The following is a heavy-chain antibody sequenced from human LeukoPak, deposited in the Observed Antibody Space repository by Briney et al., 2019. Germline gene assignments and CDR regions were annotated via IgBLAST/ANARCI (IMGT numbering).Heavy chain of an antibody. CDR3: ARDSGSITIFGVAQTGWFDP. Sequence: SETLSLTCAVYGENFSIYFYSWIRQPPGKGLEWIGEINHGGSTSYNPSLKSRVTISVDRSKNQFSLKLSSVTAADTAVYYCARDSGSITIFGVAQTGWFDPWGQGTLVTVSS. V-gene: IGHV4-34*01. D-gene: IGHD3-3*01. CDR1: GENFSIYF. CDR2: INHGGST. J-gene: IGHJ5*02.